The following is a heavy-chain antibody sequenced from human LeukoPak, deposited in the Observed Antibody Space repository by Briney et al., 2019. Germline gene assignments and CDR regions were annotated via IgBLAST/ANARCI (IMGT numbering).Heavy chain of an antibody. CDR3: ASDGGYYYGSLY. V-gene: IGHV3-7*01. CDR1: GFAFDTYG. Sequence: GGSLRLSCAASGFAFDTYGMHWVRQAPGKGLEWVANIKQDGSEKYYVDSVKGRFTISRDNAKNSLYLQMNSLRAEDTAVYYCASDGGYYYGSLYWGQGTLVTVSS. J-gene: IGHJ4*02. D-gene: IGHD3-22*01. CDR2: IKQDGSEK.